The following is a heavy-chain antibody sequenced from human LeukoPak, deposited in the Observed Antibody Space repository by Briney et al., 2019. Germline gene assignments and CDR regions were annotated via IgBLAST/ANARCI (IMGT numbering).Heavy chain of an antibody. J-gene: IGHJ4*02. CDR3: ARLSPYLGSGSSAFPDDF. Sequence: PSETLSLTCTLPGGPISTILYYGGWIRQPPGKGLEWIGSISYRGSSLYNPSLQRRLNISVYTSKNQCSLKLSSLNAADAAGFYCARLSPYLGSGSSAFPDDFWGQGTLVTVSS. CDR2: ISYRGSS. CDR1: GGPISTILYY. V-gene: IGHV4-39*01. D-gene: IGHD3-10*01.